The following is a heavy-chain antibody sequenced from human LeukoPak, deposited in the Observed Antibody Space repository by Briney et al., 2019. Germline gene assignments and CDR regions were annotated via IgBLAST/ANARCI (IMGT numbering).Heavy chain of an antibody. J-gene: IGHJ3*02. CDR3: SVMYDYDSGGSHKGGNDAFDI. V-gene: IGHV3-49*03. CDR2: IRSKAYGGTT. D-gene: IGHD3-22*01. CDR1: GFTFGDYA. Sequence: GGSLRLPCTASGFTFGDYAMSWFRQPPGKGLEWVGFIRSKAYGGTTEYAASVKGRFTISRDASKTIAYLQMNSLKTEDTAVYYCSVMYDYDSGGSHKGGNDAFDIWGQGTMVTVPS.